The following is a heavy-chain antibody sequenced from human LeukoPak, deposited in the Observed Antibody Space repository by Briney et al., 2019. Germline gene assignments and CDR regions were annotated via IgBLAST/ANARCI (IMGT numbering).Heavy chain of an antibody. J-gene: IGHJ4*02. Sequence: ASVKVSCKASGYTFTGYYMHWVRQAPGQGLEWMGWINPLSGGTNYAQKFQGRVTLARDTSISTAYMELSRLRSDDTAVYYCARGQLRYFDWLPSYYFDYWGQGTLVTVSS. CDR3: ARGQLRYFDWLPSYYFDY. D-gene: IGHD3-9*01. CDR2: INPLSGGT. V-gene: IGHV1-2*02. CDR1: GYTFTGYY.